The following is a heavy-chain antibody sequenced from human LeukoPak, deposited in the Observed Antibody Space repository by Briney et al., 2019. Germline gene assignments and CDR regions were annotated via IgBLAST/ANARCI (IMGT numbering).Heavy chain of an antibody. CDR1: GGSISSSSYY. CDR2: IYYSGST. J-gene: IGHJ4*02. CDR3: ARRSEPGIQNSFDY. V-gene: IGHV4-39*01. D-gene: IGHD5-18*01. Sequence: SETLSLTCTVSGGSISSSSYYWGWIRQPPGKGLEWIGSIYYSGSTYYNPSLKSRVTISVDTSKNQFSLKLSSVTAADTAVYYCARRSEPGIQNSFDYWGQGTLVTVSS.